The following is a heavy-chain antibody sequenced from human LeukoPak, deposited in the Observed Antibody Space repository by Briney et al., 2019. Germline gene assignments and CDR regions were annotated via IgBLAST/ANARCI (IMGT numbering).Heavy chain of an antibody. V-gene: IGHV3-23*01. CDR3: AKDQDWVYHHYGLVV. Sequence: QPGGSLRLSCAASGFTFSSCSVGWVRQAPGKGLEWVSAISGGGGSTYYADSVKGRFTISRDNSKNTLYLQMNSLRVEDTAVYYCAKDQDWVYHHYGLVVWGQGTTVTVSS. D-gene: IGHD3/OR15-3a*01. CDR1: GFTFSSCS. CDR2: ISGGGGST. J-gene: IGHJ6*02.